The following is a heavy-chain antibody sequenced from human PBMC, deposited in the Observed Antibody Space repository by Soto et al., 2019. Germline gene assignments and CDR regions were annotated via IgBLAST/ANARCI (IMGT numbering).Heavy chain of an antibody. Sequence: GGSLRLSCAASGFTFSKSPMVWVRQAPGKGLEWVTAITSSGGSTWYAESVKGRFTISRDNSKNTLYLQMNSLRPEDTAVYYCARDGFRGYDTGGWFDPWGQGTLVTVSS. J-gene: IGHJ5*02. V-gene: IGHV3-23*01. D-gene: IGHD5-12*01. CDR2: ITSSGGST. CDR3: ARDGFRGYDTGGWFDP. CDR1: GFTFSKSP.